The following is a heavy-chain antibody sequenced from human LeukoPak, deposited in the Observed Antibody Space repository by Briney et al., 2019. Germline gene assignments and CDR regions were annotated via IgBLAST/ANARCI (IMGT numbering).Heavy chain of an antibody. V-gene: IGHV1-46*01. D-gene: IGHD3-22*01. J-gene: IGHJ4*02. CDR1: GGTFSSYA. CDR2: INPSGGST. CDR3: AREYDSSGRDY. Sequence: ASVKDSCKASGGTFSSYAISWVREAPGQGLEWMGIINPSGGSTSYAQKFQGRVTMTRDMSTSTVYMELSSLRSEDTAVYYCAREYDSSGRDYWGQGTLVTVSS.